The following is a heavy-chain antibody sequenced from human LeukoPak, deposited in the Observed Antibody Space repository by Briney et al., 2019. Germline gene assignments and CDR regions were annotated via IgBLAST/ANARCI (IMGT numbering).Heavy chain of an antibody. Sequence: ASVKVSCKASGYTFTGYYMHWVRQAPGQGLEWMGRINPNSGSTNYAQKFQGRVTMTRDTSISTAYMELSRLRSDDTAVYYCARDYVKVHSSGRYSSGYWGQGTLVTVSS. V-gene: IGHV1-2*06. CDR1: GYTFTGYY. CDR3: ARDYVKVHSSGRYSSGY. CDR2: INPNSGST. J-gene: IGHJ4*02. D-gene: IGHD6-19*01.